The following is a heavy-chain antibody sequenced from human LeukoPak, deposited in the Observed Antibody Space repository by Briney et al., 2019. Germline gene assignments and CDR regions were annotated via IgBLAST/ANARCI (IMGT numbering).Heavy chain of an antibody. J-gene: IGHJ4*02. CDR2: LSASVATT. CDR1: GFTFSSYA. Sequence: GGSLRLSCAASGFTFSSYAMSCVRQAPGGGLGWVSNLSASVATTYSADSVKGRFTNSRDNYKNTLYLQMNILRAEDTAVYYCAKDGGRSSSGWYLGIVNLFYFDYWGQGTLVTVSS. V-gene: IGHV3-23*01. D-gene: IGHD6-19*01. CDR3: AKDGGRSSSGWYLGIVNLFYFDY.